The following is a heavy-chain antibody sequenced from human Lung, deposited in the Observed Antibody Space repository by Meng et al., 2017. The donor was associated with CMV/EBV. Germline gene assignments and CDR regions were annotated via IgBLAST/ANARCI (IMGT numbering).Heavy chain of an antibody. CDR2: ISGGSNYI. Sequence: GESLKISCAASGFTFSSFSMNWVRQAPGKGLEWVSSISGGSNYIYYADSVKGRFTISRDNAKSSLYLQMNSLRAEDTAVYYCARNSFRGSGSYYNYWGQGTLVTVSS. D-gene: IGHD3-10*01. J-gene: IGHJ4*02. CDR3: ARNSFRGSGSYYNY. CDR1: GFTFSSFS. V-gene: IGHV3-21*01.